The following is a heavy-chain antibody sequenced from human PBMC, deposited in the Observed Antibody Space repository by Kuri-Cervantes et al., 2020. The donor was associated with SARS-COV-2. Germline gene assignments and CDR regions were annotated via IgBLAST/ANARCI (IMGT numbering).Heavy chain of an antibody. Sequence: SGPTLVKPTETLTLTCTVSGFSLSNARMCVSWIRQPPGKALEWLARIDWDDDKYYSTSLKTRLTISKDTSKNQVVLTMTNMDPVDTATYYRARALATVTTYDYWGQGTLVTVSS. V-gene: IGHV2-70*11. CDR2: IDWDDDK. D-gene: IGHD4-17*01. J-gene: IGHJ4*02. CDR3: ARALATVTTYDY. CDR1: GFSLSNARMC.